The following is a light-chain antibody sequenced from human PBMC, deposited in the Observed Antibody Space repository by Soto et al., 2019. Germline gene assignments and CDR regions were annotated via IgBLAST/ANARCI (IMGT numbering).Light chain of an antibody. CDR1: SSNIGNNY. CDR2: DNN. Sequence: QSVLTQPPSVSAAPGQKVTISCSGSSSNIGNNYVSWYQQLPETAPKLLIYDNNNRPSGIPDRFSGSKSGTSATLGITGLQTGDEADYYCGTWDSSLSGVVFGGGTKLTVL. CDR3: GTWDSSLSGVV. J-gene: IGLJ2*01. V-gene: IGLV1-51*01.